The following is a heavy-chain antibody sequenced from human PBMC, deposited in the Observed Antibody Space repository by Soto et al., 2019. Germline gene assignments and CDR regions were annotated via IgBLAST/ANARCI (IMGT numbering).Heavy chain of an antibody. Sequence: ASVKVSCKASGFSFTGYYIHGLRQAPGQGLEWMGWINAHSGGTEYAQKFQGRVTLTRDTSIATAYLTLTSLTSDDTALYYCAKDLTRQLAYWLDPWGQGTQVTVSS. CDR3: AKDLTRQLAYWLDP. V-gene: IGHV1-2*02. CDR2: INAHSGGT. J-gene: IGHJ5*02. D-gene: IGHD6-6*01. CDR1: GFSFTGYY.